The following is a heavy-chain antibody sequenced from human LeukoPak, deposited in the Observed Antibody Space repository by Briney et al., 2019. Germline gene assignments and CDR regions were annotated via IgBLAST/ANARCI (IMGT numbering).Heavy chain of an antibody. V-gene: IGHV4-34*01. CDR1: GGSFSGYY. CDR2: MNHSGST. Sequence: SETLSLTCAVYGGSFSGYYWSLIRQPPGKGLEWIGEMNHSGSTNYNPSLKSRVTISVDTSKNQFSLKLSSVTAADTAVYYCARGGEMATINVGNYFDYWGQGTLVTVSS. CDR3: ARGGEMATINVGNYFDY. D-gene: IGHD5-12*01. J-gene: IGHJ4*02.